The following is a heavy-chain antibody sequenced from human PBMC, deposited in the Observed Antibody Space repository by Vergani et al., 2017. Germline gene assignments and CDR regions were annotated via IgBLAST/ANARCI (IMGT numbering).Heavy chain of an antibody. D-gene: IGHD3-3*01. Sequence: QVQLVQSGAEVKKPGSSVKVSCKASGGTFSSYAISWVRQAPGQGLEWMGGIIPICGTANYAQKFQGRVTITADESTSTAYMELSSLISEDTAVYYCASSDITIFGVVIIRGYYYYGMDVWGQGTTVTVSS. CDR1: GGTFSSYA. J-gene: IGHJ6*02. V-gene: IGHV1-69*01. CDR2: IIPICGTA. CDR3: ASSDITIFGVVIIRGYYYYGMDV.